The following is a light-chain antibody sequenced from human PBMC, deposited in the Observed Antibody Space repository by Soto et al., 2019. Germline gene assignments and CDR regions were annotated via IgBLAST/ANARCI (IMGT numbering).Light chain of an antibody. V-gene: IGLV2-14*01. CDR2: EVS. Sequence: QSALTQPASVSGSPGQSITISCTGTSSGIASYNYVSWYQQHPGEAPKLIIYEVSNRPSGVSNRFSGSKSGNTASLTISGLQAEDEADYYCSSYTTRGTLGVFGIGTKVTV. J-gene: IGLJ1*01. CDR1: SSGIASYNY. CDR3: SSYTTRGTLGV.